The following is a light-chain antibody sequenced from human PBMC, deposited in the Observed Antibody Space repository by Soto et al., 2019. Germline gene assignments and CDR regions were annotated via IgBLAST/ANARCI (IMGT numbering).Light chain of an antibody. Sequence: QSALTQPASVSGSPGQSITISCAGTSSDVGGYNYVSWYQQLPGKAPQLVIYDVTHRPSGVSDRFSGSRSGNTASLTISGLQAEDEADYYCTSSTSGSTPYVLGTGTKLTVL. CDR1: SSDVGGYNY. J-gene: IGLJ1*01. CDR2: DVT. CDR3: TSSTSGSTPYV. V-gene: IGLV2-14*03.